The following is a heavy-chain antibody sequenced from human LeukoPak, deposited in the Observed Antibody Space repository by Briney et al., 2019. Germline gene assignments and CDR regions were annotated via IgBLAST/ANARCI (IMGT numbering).Heavy chain of an antibody. Sequence: PGGSLRLSCAASEFSVKYNYMSWVRQAPGKGLEWVSVTYSGGSTYYADSVKGRFTISRDNSKNTLYLQMNSLRAEDTAVYYCARDWGMVRGVTFDYWGQGTLVTVSS. V-gene: IGHV3-53*01. CDR1: EFSVKYNY. CDR2: TYSGGST. CDR3: ARDWGMVRGVTFDY. J-gene: IGHJ4*02. D-gene: IGHD3-10*01.